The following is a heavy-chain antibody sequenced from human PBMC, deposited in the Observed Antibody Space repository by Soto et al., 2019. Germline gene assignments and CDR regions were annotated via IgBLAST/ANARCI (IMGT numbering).Heavy chain of an antibody. V-gene: IGHV5-10-1*01. CDR3: ARLGIAAPGNPGP. D-gene: IGHD6-13*01. CDR2: IDPSDSYT. J-gene: IGHJ5*02. Sequence: GESLKISCKGSGYSFTTYWISWVRQMPGKGLERMGRIDPSDSYTNYSPSFQGHVTISADKSISTAYLQWSSLKASDTAMYYCARLGIAAPGNPGPWGQGTLVTVSS. CDR1: GYSFTTYW.